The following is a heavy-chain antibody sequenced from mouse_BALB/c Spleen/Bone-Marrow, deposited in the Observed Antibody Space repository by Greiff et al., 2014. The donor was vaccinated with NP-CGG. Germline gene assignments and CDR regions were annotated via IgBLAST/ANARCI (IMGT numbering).Heavy chain of an antibody. J-gene: IGHJ4*01. CDR2: ISTGGSYT. D-gene: IGHD2-10*02. V-gene: IGHV5-6-4*01. CDR1: GFTFSSYT. Sequence: EVKLEESGGGLVKPGGSLKLSCAAPGFTFSSYTMSWVRQTPEKRLEWVATISTGGSYTDYPDSVKGRFTISRDNAKNTLYLQMSSLKSEDTAMYYCTRDQRYGNYIYAMDYWGQGTSVTVSS. CDR3: TRDQRYGNYIYAMDY.